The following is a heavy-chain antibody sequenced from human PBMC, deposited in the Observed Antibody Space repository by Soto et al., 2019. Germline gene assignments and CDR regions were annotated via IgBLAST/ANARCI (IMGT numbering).Heavy chain of an antibody. CDR2: INHGGSS. J-gene: IGHJ4*02. CDR1: GGSLSRWY. CDR3: ASRSDHGGFEL. Sequence: QVQLQQWGAGLLKPSETLSLTCAVYGGSLSRWYWSWVRQPPGKGLEWIGEINHGGSSKFKSSLTSRCSMSVDTSKNQFSLRLTSVTVADTAVYSCASRSDHGGFELWGQGILVTVS. D-gene: IGHD3-9*01. V-gene: IGHV4-34*01.